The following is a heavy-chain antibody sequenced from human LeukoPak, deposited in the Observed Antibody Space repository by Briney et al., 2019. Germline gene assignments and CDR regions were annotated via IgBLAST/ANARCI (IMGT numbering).Heavy chain of an antibody. CDR3: ARGAATNLWPSDY. J-gene: IGHJ4*02. V-gene: IGHV3-48*03. Sequence: SLRLSCAASGFTFSSYEMNWVRQAPGKGLEWVSYISSSGSTIYYADSVKGRFTISRDNAKNSLYLQMNSLRAEDTAIYYCARGAATNLWPSDYWGQGTLVTVSS. CDR2: ISSSGSTI. D-gene: IGHD3-10*01. CDR1: GFTFSSYE.